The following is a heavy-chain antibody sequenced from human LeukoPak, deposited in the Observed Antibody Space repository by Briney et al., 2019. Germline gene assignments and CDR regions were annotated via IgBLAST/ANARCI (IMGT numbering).Heavy chain of an antibody. V-gene: IGHV1-18*01. CDR2: ISGYNDNT. Sequence: SVTVSCKASGYTFTRYGISWVRQAPGQGLEWMGWISGYNDNTNYADKLQGRVTMTTDTSTSTVYMELRSLRSDDTAVYYCARDSLYYGSGSYLGFDPWGQGTLVTVSS. J-gene: IGHJ5*02. CDR3: ARDSLYYGSGSYLGFDP. CDR1: GYTFTRYG. D-gene: IGHD3-10*01.